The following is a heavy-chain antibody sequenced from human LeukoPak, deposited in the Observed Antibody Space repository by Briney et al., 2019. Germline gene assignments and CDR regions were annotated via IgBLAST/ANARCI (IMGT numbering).Heavy chain of an antibody. CDR1: GDSVSSNSAA. Sequence: SQTLSLTCAISGDSVSSNSAAWNWIRQSPSRGLEWLGRTYYRSKWYNDYAVSVKSRITINSDTSKNQCALQLKSVTPEDTAVYFCARDRGIPAAYYMDVWDKGTTVTVSS. CDR3: ARDRGIPAAYYMDV. V-gene: IGHV6-1*01. CDR2: TYYRSKWYN. J-gene: IGHJ6*03. D-gene: IGHD6-13*01.